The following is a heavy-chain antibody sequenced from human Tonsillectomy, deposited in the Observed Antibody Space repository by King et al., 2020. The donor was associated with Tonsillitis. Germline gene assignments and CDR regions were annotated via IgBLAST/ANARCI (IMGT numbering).Heavy chain of an antibody. V-gene: IGHV1-2*04. Sequence: QLVQSGAEVKKPGASVKVSCKPSGYTFTGYYIHWVRQAPGQGLEWMGWINPNSGGTNYAQKIQGWVTMTRDTSISTAYMELSRLRSDDTAVYYCARGGYYDTGGYYDPFDIWGQGTTVTVSS. D-gene: IGHD3-22*01. J-gene: IGHJ3*02. CDR3: ARGGYYDTGGYYDPFDI. CDR1: GYTFTGYY. CDR2: INPNSGGT.